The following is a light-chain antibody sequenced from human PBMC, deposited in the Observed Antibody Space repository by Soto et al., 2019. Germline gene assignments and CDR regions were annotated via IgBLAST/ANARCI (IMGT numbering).Light chain of an antibody. Sequence: DLQMTQTPSTLSASVGDRVTITCRASQSISTYLNWYQQKVGRAPTLLIYAASSLQSGVPSRFSGGGSGTDFTLTISSLQPEDFAMYFCHQCYSSPRTFGQGTKV. CDR2: AAS. CDR3: HQCYSSPRT. V-gene: IGKV1-39*01. CDR1: QSISTY. J-gene: IGKJ1*01.